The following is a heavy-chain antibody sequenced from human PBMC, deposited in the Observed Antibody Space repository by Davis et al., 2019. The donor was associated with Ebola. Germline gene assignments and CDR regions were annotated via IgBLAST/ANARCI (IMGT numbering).Heavy chain of an antibody. Sequence: GGSLRLSCAASGFTFSSYWMSWVRQAPGKGLEWVANIKQDGSEKYYVDSVKGRFTISRDNAKNSLYLQMNSLRAEDTAVYYCARDLLSGDSSQLFYYYYGMDVWGQGTTVTVSS. V-gene: IGHV3-7*03. J-gene: IGHJ6*02. CDR1: GFTFSSYW. D-gene: IGHD4-17*01. CDR2: IKQDGSEK. CDR3: ARDLLSGDSSQLFYYYYGMDV.